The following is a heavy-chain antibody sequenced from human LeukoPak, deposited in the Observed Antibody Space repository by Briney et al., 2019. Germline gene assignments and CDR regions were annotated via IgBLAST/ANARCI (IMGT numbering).Heavy chain of an antibody. V-gene: IGHV3-21*01. CDR2: ISSTSGYI. Sequence: GGSLRLSCAASGFTFSSYTMNWVRQAPGKGLEWISSISSTSGYISYADALKGRFTISRDNAKNSLFLQMNSLRAEDTAVYYCARVGPWVNPDYYFYYMDVWGKGTTVTVSS. J-gene: IGHJ6*03. CDR3: ARVGPWVNPDYYFYYMDV. CDR1: GFTFSSYT. D-gene: IGHD1-14*01.